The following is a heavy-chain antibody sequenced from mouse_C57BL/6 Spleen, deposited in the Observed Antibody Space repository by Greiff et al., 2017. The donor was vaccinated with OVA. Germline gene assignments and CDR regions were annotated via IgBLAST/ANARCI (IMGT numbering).Heavy chain of an antibody. Sequence: VQLQQPGAELVLPGASVKLSCKASGYTFTSYWLPWVKQRPGQGLEWIGEIDTSDSYTNYNQKFKGKSTLTVDKSSSTAYMERSSLTPEDSAVYYCARGVSGDYYGSSSFAYWGQGTLVTVSA. D-gene: IGHD1-1*01. CDR2: IDTSDSYT. J-gene: IGHJ3*01. CDR3: ARGVSGDYYGSSSFAY. CDR1: GYTFTSYW. V-gene: IGHV1-69*01.